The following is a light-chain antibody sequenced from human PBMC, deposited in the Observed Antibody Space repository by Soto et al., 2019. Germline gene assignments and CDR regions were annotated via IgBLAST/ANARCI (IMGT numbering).Light chain of an antibody. Sequence: QSALTQPASVSGSPGQSITISCTGTSSDFDIYKYVSWYQQHPGKAPKLMIYQVTNRPSGVSNRFSGSTSGNTASLTISGLQAEDEADYYCCPYTSSINYVFGTGTKVTVL. CDR2: QVT. V-gene: IGLV2-14*01. CDR3: CPYTSSINYV. J-gene: IGLJ1*01. CDR1: SSDFDIYKY.